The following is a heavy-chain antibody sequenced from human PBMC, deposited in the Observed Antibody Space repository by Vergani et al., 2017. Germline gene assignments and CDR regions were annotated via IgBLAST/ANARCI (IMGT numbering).Heavy chain of an antibody. V-gene: IGHV2-70*15. CDR3: ARSTYYYDSSGYLDY. Sequence: QVTLRESGPALVKPTQTLTLTCTFSGFSLSTSGMCVSWIRQPPGKALEWLARIDWDDDKYYSPSLKTRLTISKDTSKNQVVLTMTNMDPVDTATYYCARSTYYYDSSGYLDYWGQGTLVTVSS. J-gene: IGHJ4*02. CDR2: IDWDDDK. CDR1: GFSLSTSGMC. D-gene: IGHD3-22*01.